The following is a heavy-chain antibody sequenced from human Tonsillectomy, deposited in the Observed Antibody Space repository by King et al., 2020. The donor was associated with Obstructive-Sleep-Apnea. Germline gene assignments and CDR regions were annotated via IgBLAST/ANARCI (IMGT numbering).Heavy chain of an antibody. J-gene: IGHJ4*02. CDR3: AREGGRYCSSTSCSDY. CDR1: VGSISSGDSS. Sequence: MQLQESGPGLVKPSQTLSLTCTVSVGSISSGDSSWSWIRQPPGKGLVWLGTIFYSGGTCYNPSLKSRGTISVDTSKNPFSLKLSSVTAADTAVYYCAREGGRYCSSTSCSDYWGQGTLVTVSS. D-gene: IGHD2-2*01. V-gene: IGHV4-30-4*01. CDR2: IFYSGGT.